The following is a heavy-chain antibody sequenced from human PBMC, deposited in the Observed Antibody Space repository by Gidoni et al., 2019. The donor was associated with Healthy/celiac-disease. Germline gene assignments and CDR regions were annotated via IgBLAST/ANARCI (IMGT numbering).Heavy chain of an antibody. CDR2: IWYDGSNK. CDR1: GFTFRSYG. CDR3: ARGIAAKGMDV. J-gene: IGHJ6*02. Sequence: QVQLVESGGGVVQPGRSLRPPWAAPGFTFRSYGMHWVRQAPGKGLEWVAVIWYDGSNKYYADSVKGRFTISRDNSKNTLYLQMNSLSAEDTAVYYCARGIAAKGMDVWGQGTTVTVSS. V-gene: IGHV3-33*01. D-gene: IGHD6-13*01.